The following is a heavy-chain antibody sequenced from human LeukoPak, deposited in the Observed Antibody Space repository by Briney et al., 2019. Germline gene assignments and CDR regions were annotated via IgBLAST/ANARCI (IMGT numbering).Heavy chain of an antibody. Sequence: SETLSLTCTVSGGSISNYYWSWIRQPPGKGLEWIGRIYTSGSTYYNPSLKSRVTISADTSKNQFSLNVSSVTAADTAVYYCARATSSYFYYMDVWGKGTTVTISS. J-gene: IGHJ6*03. CDR3: ARATSSYFYYMDV. CDR1: GGSISNYY. CDR2: IYTSGST. V-gene: IGHV4-4*08. D-gene: IGHD5-12*01.